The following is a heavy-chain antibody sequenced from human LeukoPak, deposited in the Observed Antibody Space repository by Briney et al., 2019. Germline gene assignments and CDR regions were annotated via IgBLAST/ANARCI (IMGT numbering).Heavy chain of an antibody. CDR2: INHSGST. CDR3: ASHRYDYVWGSYRPPDY. V-gene: IGHV4-34*01. Sequence: SETLSLTCAVYGGSFSGYYWSWIRQPPGKGLEWIGEINHSGSTNYNPSLKSRVTMSVDTSKNQFSLKLSSVTAADTAVYYCASHRYDYVWGSYRPPDYWGQGTLVTVSS. J-gene: IGHJ4*02. CDR1: GGSFSGYY. D-gene: IGHD3-16*02.